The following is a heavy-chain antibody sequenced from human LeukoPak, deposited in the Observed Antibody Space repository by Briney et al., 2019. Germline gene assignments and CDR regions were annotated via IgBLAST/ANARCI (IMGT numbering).Heavy chain of an antibody. CDR3: ARDQYGDYYFDY. D-gene: IGHD4-17*01. J-gene: IGHJ4*02. CDR1: GGSVSTDNYY. CDR2: ISYSGST. V-gene: IGHV4-61*01. Sequence: SETLSLTCTVSGGSVSTDNYYWSWIRQPPGKGLEWIGFISYSGSTTYNPSLKSRITMSVDPSKSQFSLKLSSVTAADTAVYYCARDQYGDYYFDYWGQGTLVTVSS.